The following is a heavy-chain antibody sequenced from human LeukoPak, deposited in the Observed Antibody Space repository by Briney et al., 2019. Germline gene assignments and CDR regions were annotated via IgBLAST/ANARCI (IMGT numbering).Heavy chain of an antibody. V-gene: IGHV4-59*01. CDR2: IYYSGDT. CDR3: AREASGYGFGD. D-gene: IGHD5-12*01. J-gene: IGHJ4*02. Sequence: SETLSLTCTVSGGSISNYYWSWIRQPPGKGLEWIAYIYYSGDTNYNPSLKSRVTISVDTSKNQFSLKLSSVTAADTAVYYCAREASGYGFGDWGQGILVTVSS. CDR1: GGSISNYY.